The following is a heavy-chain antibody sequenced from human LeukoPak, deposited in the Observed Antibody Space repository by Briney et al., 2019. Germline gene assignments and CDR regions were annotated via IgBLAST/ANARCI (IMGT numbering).Heavy chain of an antibody. J-gene: IGHJ4*02. D-gene: IGHD3-10*01. Sequence: GASVKVSCKASGGTFSSYAISWVRQAPGQGLEWMGGIIPLFGTANYAQKFLGRVIITADESRSTTYMYLSSLKSEDTAVYYCAREWAGYGSGSYYYYWGQGTLVTVSS. CDR2: IIPLFGTA. CDR1: GGTFSSYA. V-gene: IGHV1-69*13. CDR3: AREWAGYGSGSYYYY.